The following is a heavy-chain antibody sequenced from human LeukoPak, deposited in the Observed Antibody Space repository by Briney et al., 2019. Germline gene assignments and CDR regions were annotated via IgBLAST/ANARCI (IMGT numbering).Heavy chain of an antibody. D-gene: IGHD3-10*01. CDR2: ISGSGGIT. CDR3: AKEWDGSGTRLGWFDP. V-gene: IGHV3-23*01. CDR1: GFTFSNYA. J-gene: IGHJ5*02. Sequence: GGSLRLSCAASGFTFSNYAMSWVRQAPGKGLEWVSAISGSGGITYYADSVKGRFTISRDNSKNMLYLQMNSLRAEDSAVYYCAKEWDGSGTRLGWFDPWGQGTLVTVSS.